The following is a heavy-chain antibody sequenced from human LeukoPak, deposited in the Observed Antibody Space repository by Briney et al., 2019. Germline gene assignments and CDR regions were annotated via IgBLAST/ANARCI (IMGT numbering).Heavy chain of an antibody. CDR1: GYTFTGYY. V-gene: IGHV1-2*02. CDR3: ARVLRSSVGSIAVAGTAAFDI. CDR2: INPNSGGT. Sequence: ASVKVSCKASGYTFTGYYMHWVRQAPGQGLEWMGWINPNSGGTNYAQNVQGRVTMARDTSISTAHMELSRLRSDDPAVYYCARVLRSSVGSIAVAGTAAFDIWGQGTMVTVSS. J-gene: IGHJ3*02. D-gene: IGHD6-19*01.